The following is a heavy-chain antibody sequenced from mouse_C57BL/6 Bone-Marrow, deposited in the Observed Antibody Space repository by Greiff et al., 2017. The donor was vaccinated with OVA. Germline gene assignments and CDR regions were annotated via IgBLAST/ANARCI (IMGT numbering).Heavy chain of an antibody. CDR2: IYPRSGNT. D-gene: IGHD2-9*01. Sequence: QVQLKESGAELARPGASVKLSRKASGYTFTSYGISWVKQRTGQGLEWIGEIYPRSGNTYYNEKFKGKATLTADKSSSTAYMELRSLTSEDSAVYFCASPTMVTTENWFAYWGQGTLVTVSA. CDR1: GYTFTSYG. J-gene: IGHJ3*01. CDR3: ASPTMVTTENWFAY. V-gene: IGHV1-81*01.